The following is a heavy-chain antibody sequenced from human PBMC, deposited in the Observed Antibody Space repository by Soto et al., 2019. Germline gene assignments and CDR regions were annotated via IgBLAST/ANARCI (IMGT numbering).Heavy chain of an antibody. D-gene: IGHD6-6*01. J-gene: IGHJ3*02. CDR3: ATGNGPRKLAKPAFDI. CDR1: GYTFTSYG. V-gene: IGHV1-18*01. CDR2: ISAYNGNT. Sequence: ASVKVSCKASGYTFTSYGISWVRQAPGQGLEWMGWISAYNGNTNYAQKLQGRVTMTTDTSTSTAYMELRSLRSDDTAVYYCATGNGPRKLAKPAFDIWGQGTMVTVSS.